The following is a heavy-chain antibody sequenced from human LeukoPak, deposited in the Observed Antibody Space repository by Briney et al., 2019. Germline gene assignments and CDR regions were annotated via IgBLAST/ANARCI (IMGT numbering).Heavy chain of an antibody. D-gene: IGHD5-18*01. V-gene: IGHV3-23*01. CDR1: GFTFSSYA. Sequence: GGSLRLSCAASGFTFSSYAMSWVRQAPGKGLEWVSAISGSGGSTYYADSVKGRFTISRDNSKNTLYLQMNSLRAEDTAVYYCAKDVLRGDTAMVPFGYWGQGTLVTVSS. CDR2: ISGSGGST. J-gene: IGHJ4*02. CDR3: AKDVLRGDTAMVPFGY.